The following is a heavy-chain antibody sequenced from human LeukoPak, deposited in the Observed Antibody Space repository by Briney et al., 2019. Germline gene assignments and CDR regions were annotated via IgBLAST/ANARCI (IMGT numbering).Heavy chain of an antibody. V-gene: IGHV3-48*02. CDR3: ARDYGGHGEYFDY. Sequence: GGSLRLSCAASGFTFDDYGMSWVRQAPGKGLEWVSYISSSGTTIDYTDSVKGRFTMSRDNARNSLYLQMNSLRDEDTAVYYCARDYGGHGEYFDYWGQGTLVSVSS. D-gene: IGHD4-23*01. CDR1: GFTFDDYG. J-gene: IGHJ4*02. CDR2: ISSSGTTI.